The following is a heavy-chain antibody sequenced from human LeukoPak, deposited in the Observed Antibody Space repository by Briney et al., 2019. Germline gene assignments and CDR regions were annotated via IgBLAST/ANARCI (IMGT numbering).Heavy chain of an antibody. V-gene: IGHV3-74*01. CDR2: IASDGSST. J-gene: IGHJ4*02. CDR1: GFTFSSYW. CDR3: ARGRPHGNDY. D-gene: IGHD4-23*01. Sequence: PGGSLRLSCAASGFTFSSYWMNWVRQAPGKGLVWVSRIASDGSSTTYADSVKGQFSISSDNAKNTLYLQMNSLRVEDTAVYYCARGRPHGNDYWGQGALVTVSS.